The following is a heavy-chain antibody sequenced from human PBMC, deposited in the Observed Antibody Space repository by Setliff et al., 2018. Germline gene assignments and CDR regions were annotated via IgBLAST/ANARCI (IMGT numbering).Heavy chain of an antibody. Sequence: ASVKVSCKASGYTFTGYYMHWVRQAPGQGLEWMGWINPNSGGTNYAQKFQGRVTMTRDTSISTAYMEPSRLRSDDTAVYYCARDREGSSWFYDYWGQGTLVTVSS. CDR3: ARDREGSSWFYDY. V-gene: IGHV1-2*02. D-gene: IGHD6-13*01. CDR1: GYTFTGYY. J-gene: IGHJ4*02. CDR2: INPNSGGT.